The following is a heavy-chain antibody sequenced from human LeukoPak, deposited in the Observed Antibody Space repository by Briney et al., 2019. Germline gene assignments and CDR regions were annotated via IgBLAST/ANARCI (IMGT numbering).Heavy chain of an antibody. D-gene: IGHD4-23*01. J-gene: IGHJ4*02. CDR1: GFTFSSYG. V-gene: IGHV3-30*02. Sequence: GGSLRLSCAASGFTFSSYGMHWVRQAPGKGLEWVAFIRYDGSNKYYADSVKGRFTISRDNSKNTLYLQMNSLRAEDTAVYYCAKDPAMTTVVTSGYWGRGTLVTVSS. CDR3: AKDPAMTTVVTSGY. CDR2: IRYDGSNK.